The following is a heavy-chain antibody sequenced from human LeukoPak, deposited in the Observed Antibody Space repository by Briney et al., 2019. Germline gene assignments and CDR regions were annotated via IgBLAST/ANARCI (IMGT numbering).Heavy chain of an antibody. CDR1: GFTFSRHG. Sequence: PGGSLRLSCVASGFTFSRHGMHWVRQAPGKGLEWVAVIGDTGRAKYYADSVEGRFTASRDNFKNTLYLEMNSLRYDDTALYYCASEAAWGNWYFDHWGRGTLVTVSS. J-gene: IGHJ2*01. V-gene: IGHV3-30*03. CDR2: IGDTGRAK. CDR3: ASEAAWGNWYFDH. D-gene: IGHD3-16*01.